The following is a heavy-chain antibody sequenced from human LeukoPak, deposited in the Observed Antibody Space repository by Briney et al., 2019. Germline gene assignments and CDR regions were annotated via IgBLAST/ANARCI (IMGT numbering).Heavy chain of an antibody. Sequence: SETLSLTCTVSGGSTSSYYWSWIRQPPGKGLEWIGYIYYSGSTNYNPSLKSRVTISVDTSKNQFSLKLSSVTAADTAVYYCARELGSSWGDYWGQGTLVTVSS. V-gene: IGHV4-59*01. CDR1: GGSTSSYY. J-gene: IGHJ4*02. CDR3: ARELGSSWGDY. CDR2: IYYSGST. D-gene: IGHD6-13*01.